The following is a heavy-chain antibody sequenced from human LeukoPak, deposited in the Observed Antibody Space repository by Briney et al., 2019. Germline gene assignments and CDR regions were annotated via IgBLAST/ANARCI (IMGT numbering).Heavy chain of an antibody. CDR2: ISNSSTYI. CDR1: GFTFSGYT. V-gene: IGHV3-21*01. Sequence: PGGSLRLSCAASGFTFSGYTMTWVRQAPGKGLEWDSSISNSSTYIYYADSVKGRFTISRDNVQNSLSLQMNSLRAEDTAVYYCARWVCSSTSCYYFDYWGQGSLVVVSS. D-gene: IGHD2-2*01. J-gene: IGHJ4*02. CDR3: ARWVCSSTSCYYFDY.